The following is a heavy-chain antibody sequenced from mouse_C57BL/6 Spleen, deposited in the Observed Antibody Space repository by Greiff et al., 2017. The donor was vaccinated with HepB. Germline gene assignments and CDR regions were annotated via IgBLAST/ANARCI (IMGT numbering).Heavy chain of an antibody. CDR3: ARSGTYDYDVGAWFAY. V-gene: IGHV3-6*01. CDR1: GYSITSGYY. Sequence: EVKLQESGPGLVKPSQSLSLTCSVTGYSITSGYYWYWIRQFPGNKLEWMGYISYDGSNNYNPSLKNRISITRDTSKNQFFLKLNSVTTEDTATYYCARSGTYDYDVGAWFAYWGQGTLVTVSA. J-gene: IGHJ3*01. CDR2: ISYDGSN. D-gene: IGHD2-4*01.